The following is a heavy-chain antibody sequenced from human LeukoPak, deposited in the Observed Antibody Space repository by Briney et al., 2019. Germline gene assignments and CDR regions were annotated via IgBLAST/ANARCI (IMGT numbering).Heavy chain of an antibody. D-gene: IGHD3-22*01. J-gene: IGHJ4*02. Sequence: GGSLRLSCAASGFTFSGYPIHWVRQAPGKGLEWVAVISYDGSNKYYADSVKGRFTISRDNSKNTLYLQMNSLRAEDTAVYYCAREAYYYDSSGLDYWGQGTLVTVSS. CDR2: ISYDGSNK. V-gene: IGHV3-30-3*01. CDR1: GFTFSGYP. CDR3: AREAYYYDSSGLDY.